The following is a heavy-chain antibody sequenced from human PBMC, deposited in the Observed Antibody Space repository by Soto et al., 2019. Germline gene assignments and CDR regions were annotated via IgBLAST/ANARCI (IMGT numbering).Heavy chain of an antibody. CDR2: IRSKANSYAT. CDR3: TRRGSLHCSGGSCYPQMDV. D-gene: IGHD2-15*01. CDR1: GFTFSGSA. Sequence: GGSLRLSCAASGFTFSGSAMHWVRQASGKGLEWVGRIRSKANSYATAYAASVKGRFTISRDDSKNTAYLQMNSLKTEDTAVYYCTRRGSLHCSGGSCYPQMDVWGKGTTVTVSS. J-gene: IGHJ6*04. V-gene: IGHV3-73*01.